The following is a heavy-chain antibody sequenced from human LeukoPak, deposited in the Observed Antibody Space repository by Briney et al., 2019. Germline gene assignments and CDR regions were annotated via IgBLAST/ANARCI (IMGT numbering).Heavy chain of an antibody. J-gene: IGHJ4*02. CDR1: GFTFSTYS. CDR3: VSSDWAFDY. V-gene: IGHV3-64D*06. D-gene: IGHD6-19*01. CDR2: ISSDGRIT. Sequence: GGSLRLSCSASGFTFSTYSMHWVRQAPGKGLQYVSAISSDGRITYYADSVKGRFTISRDNSKNTLYLQMSSLRAEDTAVYYCVSSDWAFDYWGQGTLVTVSS.